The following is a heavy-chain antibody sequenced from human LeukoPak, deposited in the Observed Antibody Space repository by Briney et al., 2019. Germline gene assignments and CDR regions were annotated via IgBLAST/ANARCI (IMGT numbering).Heavy chain of an antibody. CDR2: IIPIFGTA. V-gene: IGHV1-69*05. D-gene: IGHD5-24*01. Sequence: GASVKVSCKAPGGTFSSYAISWVRQAPGQGLEWMGRIIPIFGTANYAQKFQGRVTITTDESTSTACMELSSLRSEDTAVYYCARDFFRAYNLEGFPYFGYWGQGTLVTVSS. CDR3: ARDFFRAYNLEGFPYFGY. CDR1: GGTFSSYA. J-gene: IGHJ4*02.